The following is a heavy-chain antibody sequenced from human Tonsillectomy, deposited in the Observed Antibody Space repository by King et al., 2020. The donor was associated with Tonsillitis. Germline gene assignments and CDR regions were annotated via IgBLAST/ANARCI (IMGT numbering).Heavy chain of an antibody. D-gene: IGHD6-19*01. J-gene: IGHJ4*02. CDR2: ISGSGGST. CDR3: AKGAPGIAVAGSGAFDY. CDR1: GFTFSSYA. Sequence: VQLVESGGGLVQPGGSLRLSCAAFGFTFSSYAMSWVRQAPGKGLEWVSGISGSGGSTYYADSVKDRFTISRDNSKNTLYLQMNSLRAEDTAVYYCAKGAPGIAVAGSGAFDYWGQGTLVTVSS. V-gene: IGHV3-23*04.